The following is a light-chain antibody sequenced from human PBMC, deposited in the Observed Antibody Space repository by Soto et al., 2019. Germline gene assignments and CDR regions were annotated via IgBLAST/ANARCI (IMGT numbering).Light chain of an antibody. V-gene: IGLV2-23*02. Sequence: QSALTQPASVSGSPGQSITISCTGTSSDVGSYNLVSWYQQHPGKATKLMIYEVSKRPSGVSNRFSGSKSGNTASLTISGLQAEDEADYYCCSYAGSSTYVFGTGTQLTVL. J-gene: IGLJ1*01. CDR1: SSDVGSYNL. CDR2: EVS. CDR3: CSYAGSSTYV.